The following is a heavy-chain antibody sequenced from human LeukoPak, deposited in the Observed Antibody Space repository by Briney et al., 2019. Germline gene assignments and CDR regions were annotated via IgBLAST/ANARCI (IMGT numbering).Heavy chain of an antibody. CDR3: ARDRFLWGLGNWFDL. D-gene: IGHD3-3*01. V-gene: IGHV1-18*01. J-gene: IGHJ5*02. CDR1: GYTFTNCG. CDR2: VSTSNPHT. Sequence: ASVKVSCKTSGYTFTNCGISWVRQAPGQGLEWMGWVSTSNPHTNYAPKFRGRVIMTIDTSTTTAYLEMRSLTSDDTAVYYCARDRFLWGLGNWFDLWGQGTLVTVTS.